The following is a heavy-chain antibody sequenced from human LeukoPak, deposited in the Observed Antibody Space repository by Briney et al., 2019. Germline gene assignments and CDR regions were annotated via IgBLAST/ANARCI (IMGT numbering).Heavy chain of an antibody. CDR3: ARGGATMVRDMMWIGY. Sequence: ASVKVSCKASGYSFTTYGISWVRQAPGQGLEWMGWVSAYNGNTNYAQNLQGRVTMTTDTSTGTAYMELRSLRSDDTAVYYCARGGATMVRDMMWIGYWGQGTLVTVSS. CDR2: VSAYNGNT. J-gene: IGHJ4*02. V-gene: IGHV1-18*01. D-gene: IGHD3-10*01. CDR1: GYSFTTYG.